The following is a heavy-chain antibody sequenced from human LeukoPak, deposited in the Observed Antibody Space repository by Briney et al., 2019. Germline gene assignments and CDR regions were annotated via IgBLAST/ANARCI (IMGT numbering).Heavy chain of an antibody. CDR3: AKASGIAVAGTSSYYYYYYMDV. J-gene: IGHJ6*03. Sequence: PGGSLRLSCAASGFTFDDHAMHWVRQAPGKGLEWVSGINWNGADIDYADSVKGRFTISRDNAKNSLYLQMNSLRAEDTALYYCAKASGIAVAGTSSYYYYYYMDVWGKGTTFTISS. CDR1: GFTFDDHA. V-gene: IGHV3-9*01. CDR2: INWNGADI. D-gene: IGHD6-19*01.